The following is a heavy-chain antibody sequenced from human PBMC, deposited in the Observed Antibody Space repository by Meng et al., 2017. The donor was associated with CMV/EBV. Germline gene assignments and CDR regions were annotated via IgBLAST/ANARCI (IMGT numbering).Heavy chain of an antibody. D-gene: IGHD3-10*01. Sequence: GESLKISCAASGFTFSNYGMHWVRQAPGKGLEWVAFIRYDGSKEDYGDSVQGRLTISRDNSKNTLNLQMNSLRADDTALYYCAKDSGGEGDMDVWGQGTTVTVSS. J-gene: IGHJ6*02. V-gene: IGHV3-30*02. CDR2: IRYDGSKE. CDR3: AKDSGGEGDMDV. CDR1: GFTFSNYG.